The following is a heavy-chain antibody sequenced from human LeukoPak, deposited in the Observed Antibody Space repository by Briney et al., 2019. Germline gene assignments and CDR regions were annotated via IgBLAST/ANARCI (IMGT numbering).Heavy chain of an antibody. CDR2: ISSSSSYI. D-gene: IGHD3-22*01. CDR3: ARTDYYDSSGYYEGNTWAAFDY. V-gene: IGHV3-21*01. CDR1: GGSISSSS. J-gene: IGHJ4*02. Sequence: PSETLSLTCTVSGGSISSSSYYWGWIRQPPGKGLEWVSSISSSSSYIYYADSVKGRFTISRDNAKNSLYLQMNSLRAEDTAVYYCARTDYYDSSGYYEGNTWAAFDYWGQGTLVTVSS.